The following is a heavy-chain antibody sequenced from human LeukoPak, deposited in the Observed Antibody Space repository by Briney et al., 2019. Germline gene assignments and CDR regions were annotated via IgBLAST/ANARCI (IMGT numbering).Heavy chain of an antibody. CDR2: ISGSGGST. V-gene: IGHV3-23*01. CDR1: GFTFSSYA. Sequence: PGGSLRLSCAASGFTFSSYAMSWVRQAPGKGLEWVSAISGSGGSTYYADSVKGRFTISRDNSKNTLYLQMNSLRAEDTAVYYCAKGDGIVVVWGIQFDYWGQGTLVTVSS. J-gene: IGHJ4*02. CDR3: AKGDGIVVVWGIQFDY. D-gene: IGHD2-2*01.